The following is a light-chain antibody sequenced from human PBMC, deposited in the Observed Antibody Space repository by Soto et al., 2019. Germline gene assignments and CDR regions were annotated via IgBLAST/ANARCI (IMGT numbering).Light chain of an antibody. J-gene: IGKJ1*01. CDR1: QSVSSY. CDR2: DAS. V-gene: IGKV3-11*01. Sequence: EIVLTQSPATLSLSPGERATLSCMASQSVSSYLAWYQQKAGQAPRLLIYDASNRATGIPARFSGSGSGTDFTLTISRLKPEDFAVYYCQQRSSWPRTFGLGTKVEI. CDR3: QQRSSWPRT.